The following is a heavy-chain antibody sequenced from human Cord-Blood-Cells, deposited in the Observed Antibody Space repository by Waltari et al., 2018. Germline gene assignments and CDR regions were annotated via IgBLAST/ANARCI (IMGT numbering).Heavy chain of an antibody. CDR3: ARANGGYVEYYYYGMDV. CDR1: VGTFSSYA. Sequence: QVQLVQSGAEVKKPGSSVKVSCKASVGTFSSYAISWVRQAPGQGLEGMGGMIPIVGTANYEQKCQGRVTSTADKSTSTAYMELSSLRSEDTAVYYCARANGGYVEYYYYGMDVWGQGTTVTVSS. V-gene: IGHV1-69*06. CDR2: MIPIVGTA. J-gene: IGHJ6*02. D-gene: IGHD3-16*01.